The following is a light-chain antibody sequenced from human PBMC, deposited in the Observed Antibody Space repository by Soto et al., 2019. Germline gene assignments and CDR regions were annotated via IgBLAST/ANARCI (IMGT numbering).Light chain of an antibody. CDR3: HQTYITPWR. V-gene: IGKV1-39*01. CDR2: AAS. CDR1: QSISTY. Sequence: DIQMTQSPSSLSASVGDRVTITCRASQSISTYLNWYQQKPGKAPKLLIYAASSLESGVPSRFTGSGSGTDFTLTISSLQPEDFATYFCHQTYITPWRFGQGTKVDTK. J-gene: IGKJ1*01.